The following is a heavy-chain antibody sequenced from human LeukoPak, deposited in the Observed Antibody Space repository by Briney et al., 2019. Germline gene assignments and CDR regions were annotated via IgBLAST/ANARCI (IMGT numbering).Heavy chain of an antibody. CDR1: GFTVSSNY. Sequence: GGSLRLSCASSGFTVSSNYMSWVRQAPGKGLEWVSVIYSGGSTYYADSVKGRFTISRDNSKNTLYLQMNSLRAEDTAVYYCAKRIAAAGTSGWFDPWGQGTLVTVSS. V-gene: IGHV3-53*01. CDR2: IYSGGST. CDR3: AKRIAAAGTSGWFDP. D-gene: IGHD6-13*01. J-gene: IGHJ5*02.